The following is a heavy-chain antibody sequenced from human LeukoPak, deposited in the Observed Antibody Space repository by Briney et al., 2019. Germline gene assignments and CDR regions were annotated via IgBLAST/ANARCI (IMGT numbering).Heavy chain of an antibody. V-gene: IGHV3-7*01. Sequence: GGSLRLSCAGSGFTFSSYGMTWLRQAPGKGLECVATVMQDGSGKYFVDSVRGRFTFSRDNAKNSLYLQMNSLRAEDTGVYYCARHMYGYFDSWGQGTLVTVSS. CDR2: VMQDGSGK. CDR3: ARHMYGYFDS. D-gene: IGHD2-8*01. CDR1: GFTFSSYG. J-gene: IGHJ4*02.